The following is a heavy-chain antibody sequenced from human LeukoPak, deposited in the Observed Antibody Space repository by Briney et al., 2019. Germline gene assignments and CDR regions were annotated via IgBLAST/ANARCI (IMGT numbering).Heavy chain of an antibody. CDR2: IYPGDSDT. Sequence: GESLKISCKGSGYSFTSYWIGWVRQMPGKGLEWMGIIYPGDSDTRYSPSFQGQVTISADKSISTAYLQWSSLKASDTAMYYCAGRKGEYWGDFHSFDYWGQGTLVTVSS. J-gene: IGHJ4*02. V-gene: IGHV5-51*01. CDR3: AGRKGEYWGDFHSFDY. D-gene: IGHD7-27*01. CDR1: GYSFTSYW.